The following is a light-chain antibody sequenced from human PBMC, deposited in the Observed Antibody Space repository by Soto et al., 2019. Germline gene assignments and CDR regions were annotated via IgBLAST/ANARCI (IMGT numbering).Light chain of an antibody. J-gene: IGLJ2*01. V-gene: IGLV2-23*01. CDR3: RSYAGGASVV. CDR2: EDI. CDR1: ISDVGRYNL. Sequence: QSALTQPASVSGSPGQSITISCTGTISDVGRYNLVSWYQQHPDKAPKLIIYEDIERPSGVSHRFSGSTSGNTAPLTISGPQTEDEAKYFCRSYAGGASVVFGGGTKLTVL.